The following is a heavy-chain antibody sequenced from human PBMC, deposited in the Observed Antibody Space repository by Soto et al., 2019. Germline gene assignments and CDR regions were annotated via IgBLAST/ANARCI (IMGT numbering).Heavy chain of an antibody. Sequence: ASVKVSCKASGYTFTSYDINWVRQATGQGLEWMGWMNPNSGNTGYAQKFQGRVTMTRNTSISTAYMELSSLRSEDTAVYCCARYYDFWSGYSNRWFDPWGQGTLVTVSS. CDR1: GYTFTSYD. D-gene: IGHD3-3*01. CDR2: MNPNSGNT. V-gene: IGHV1-8*01. J-gene: IGHJ5*02. CDR3: ARYYDFWSGYSNRWFDP.